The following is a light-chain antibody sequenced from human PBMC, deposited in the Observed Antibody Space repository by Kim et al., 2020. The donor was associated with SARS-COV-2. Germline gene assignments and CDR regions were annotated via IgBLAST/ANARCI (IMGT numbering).Light chain of an antibody. J-gene: IGKJ1*01. V-gene: IGKV1-5*03. CDR1: QSINDW. CDR3: QQYYSSSWT. CDR2: KVS. Sequence: ASVGDRVTITCRASQSINDWLAWFQQKPGKAPKVLIYKVSNLESGVPSRFSGSGSGTEFTLTISSLQPDDFATYYCQQYYSSSWTFGQGTKVEIK.